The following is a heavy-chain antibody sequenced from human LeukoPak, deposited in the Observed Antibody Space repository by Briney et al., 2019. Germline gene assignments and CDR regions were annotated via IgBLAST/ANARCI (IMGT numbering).Heavy chain of an antibody. J-gene: IGHJ3*02. D-gene: IGHD3-16*02. Sequence: SETLSLTCAVYGGSFSGYYWSWIRQPPGKGLEWIGEINHSGSTNYNPSLKSRVTISVDTSKNQFSLKLSSVIAADTAVYYCARMPYVWGSYRPRNAFDIWGQGTMVTVSS. CDR1: GGSFSGYY. CDR2: INHSGST. V-gene: IGHV4-34*01. CDR3: ARMPYVWGSYRPRNAFDI.